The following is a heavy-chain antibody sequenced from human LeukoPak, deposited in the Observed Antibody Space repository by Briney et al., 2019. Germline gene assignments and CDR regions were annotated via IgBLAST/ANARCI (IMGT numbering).Heavy chain of an antibody. J-gene: IGHJ6*03. CDR1: GYTFTGYY. Sequence: ASVKVSCKASGYTFTGYYMHWVRQAPGQGLEWMGWINPNSGGTNYAQKFQGRVTMTRDTSISTAYMELSSLRSEDTAVYYCARAEQQLYHYYYMDVWGKGTTVTVSS. V-gene: IGHV1-2*02. CDR2: INPNSGGT. D-gene: IGHD6-13*01. CDR3: ARAEQQLYHYYYMDV.